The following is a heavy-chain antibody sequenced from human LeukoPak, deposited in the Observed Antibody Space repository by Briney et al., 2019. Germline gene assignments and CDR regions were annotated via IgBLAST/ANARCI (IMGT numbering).Heavy chain of an antibody. Sequence: PSETLSLTCSVSGGPISSYYWSWIRQPPGRGLEWIGYIYYSGRTSYNPSLKSRVTISVDTSKNQFSLRLSSVTAADTAVYYCARGQDWSGIVALPISFDYWGQGTLVTVSS. V-gene: IGHV4-59*01. J-gene: IGHJ4*02. D-gene: IGHD5-12*01. CDR3: ARGQDWSGIVALPISFDY. CDR2: IYYSGRT. CDR1: GGPISSYY.